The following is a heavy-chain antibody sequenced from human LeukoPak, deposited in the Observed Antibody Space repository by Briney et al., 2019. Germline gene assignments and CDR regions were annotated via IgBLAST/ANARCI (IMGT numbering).Heavy chain of an antibody. V-gene: IGHV3-23*01. D-gene: IGHD6-19*01. Sequence: QPGGSLRLSCAAFGFTFSNYAMSWVRQAPGKGLEWVSGISGSGDNTYYADSVKGRLTISRDNSKNTLYLQMNSLRAEDTAVYYCARRHIGSGWSYFDYWGQGTLVTVSS. J-gene: IGHJ4*02. CDR3: ARRHIGSGWSYFDY. CDR1: GFTFSNYA. CDR2: ISGSGDNT.